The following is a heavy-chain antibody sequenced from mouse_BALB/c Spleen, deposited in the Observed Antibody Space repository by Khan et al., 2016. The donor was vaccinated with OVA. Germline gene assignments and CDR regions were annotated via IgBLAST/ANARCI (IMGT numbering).Heavy chain of an antibody. CDR2: IGPGSGSA. Sequence: DLVEPGASVKLSCKASGYTFTSYWINWIKKRPGQGLEWIGQIGPGSGSASYNDLFKGKATLTVDTSSSTVYIQLSSLSSEASAVFFDAICNNYGRGRYAMDYGGQGTSVTVSS. CDR3: AICNNYGRGRYAMDY. D-gene: IGHD1-1*01. V-gene: IGHV1S41*01. CDR1: GYTFTSYW. J-gene: IGHJ4*01.